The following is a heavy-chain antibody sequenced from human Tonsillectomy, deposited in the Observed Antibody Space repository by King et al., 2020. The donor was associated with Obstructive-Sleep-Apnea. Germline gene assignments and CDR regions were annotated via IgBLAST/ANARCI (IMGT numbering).Heavy chain of an antibody. D-gene: IGHD2-2*01. CDR1: GDSISSSSCY. CDR2: IYYSGST. CDR3: ARGAVVKVNAFDI. V-gene: IGHV4-39*07. J-gene: IGHJ3*02. Sequence: QLQESGPGLVKPSETLSLTCTVSGDSISSSSCYWGWIRQPPGKGLEWIGNIYYSGSTYYNPSLKSRGTISVDTSKNQFSLKLSSVTAADTAVYYCARGAVVKVNAFDIWGQGTMVTVSS.